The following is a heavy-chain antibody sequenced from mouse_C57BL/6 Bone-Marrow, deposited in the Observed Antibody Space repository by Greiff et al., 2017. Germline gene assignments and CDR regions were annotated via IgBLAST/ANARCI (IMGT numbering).Heavy chain of an antibody. J-gene: IGHJ1*03. CDR3: AREGFYSNYVYWYFDV. CDR1: GYTFTGYW. V-gene: IGHV1-9*01. CDR2: ILPGSGST. D-gene: IGHD2-5*01. Sequence: QVQPQQSGAELMKPGASVKLSCKATGYTFTGYWIEWVKQRPGHGLEWIGEILPGSGSTNYNEKFKGKATFTADTSSNTAYMQLSSLTTEDSAIYYCAREGFYSNYVYWYFDVWGTGTTVTVSS.